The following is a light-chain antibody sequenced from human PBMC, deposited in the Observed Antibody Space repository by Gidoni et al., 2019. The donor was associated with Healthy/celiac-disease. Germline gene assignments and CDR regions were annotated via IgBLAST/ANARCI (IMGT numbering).Light chain of an antibody. CDR1: QSISSY. CDR3: QQSYSTPRIT. CDR2: AAS. V-gene: IGKV1-39*01. J-gene: IGKJ5*01. Sequence: DIQMTHSPSSLSASVGDRVTITCRASQSISSYLNWYQQKPGKAPKLLIYAASSLQSAVPSRFSGSGSGTDFTLTISSLQPEDFATYYCQQSYSTPRITFGQGTRLEIK.